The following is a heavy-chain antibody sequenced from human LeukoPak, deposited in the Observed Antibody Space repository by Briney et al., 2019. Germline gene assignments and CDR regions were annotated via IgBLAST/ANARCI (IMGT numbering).Heavy chain of an antibody. CDR1: GYTFTSYG. CDR2: ISAYNGNT. D-gene: IGHD5-24*01. Sequence: ASVKVSCKASGYTFTSYGISWVRQAPGQGLEWMGWISAYNGNTNYAQKLQGRVTMTTDTSTSTAYMELRSLRSDDTAVYYCARQSQRWLQLPLHFDYWGQGTLVTVSS. V-gene: IGHV1-18*01. CDR3: ARQSQRWLQLPLHFDY. J-gene: IGHJ4*02.